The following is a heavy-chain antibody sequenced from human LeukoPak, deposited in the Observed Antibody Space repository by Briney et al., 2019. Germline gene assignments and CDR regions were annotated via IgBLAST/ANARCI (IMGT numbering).Heavy chain of an antibody. D-gene: IGHD3-22*01. J-gene: IGHJ3*02. V-gene: IGHV4-30-2*01. Sequence: SQTLSLTCAVSGGSISSGGYSWSWIRQPPGKGLEWIGYIYHSGSTYYSPSLKSRVTISVDTSKNQFSLKLSSVTAADTAVYYCARVLRGYYYDSSGYYPVRAFDIWGQGTMVTVSS. CDR3: ARVLRGYYYDSSGYYPVRAFDI. CDR2: IYHSGST. CDR1: GGSISSGGYS.